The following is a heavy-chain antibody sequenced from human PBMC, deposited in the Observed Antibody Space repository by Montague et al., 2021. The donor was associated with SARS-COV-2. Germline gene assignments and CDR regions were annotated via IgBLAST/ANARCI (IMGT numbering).Heavy chain of an antibody. D-gene: IGHD3-9*01. Sequence: SLSLSFAASGFTFEDYAMHWVRQVPGKGLEWVSLISADGDTTYYTDSLEGRFTVSRDNSKNSLFLQMSNLRTEDTALYYCAKDNRYLDWFISVSLDFWGQGIPVTVSS. CDR3: AKDNRYLDWFISVSLDF. CDR1: GFTFEDYA. CDR2: ISADGDTT. V-gene: IGHV3-43*02. J-gene: IGHJ4*02.